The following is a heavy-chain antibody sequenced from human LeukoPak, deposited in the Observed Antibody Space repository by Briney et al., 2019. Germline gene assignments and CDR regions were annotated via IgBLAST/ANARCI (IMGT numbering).Heavy chain of an antibody. Sequence: GGSLRLSCAASGFTFSSHSMNWVRQAPGKRLEWVSYIISSSSTIYYADSVKGRFTISRDNAKNSLYLQMNSLRAEDTAVYYCARDLTKSLAAAGDPFDYWGQGTLVTVSS. J-gene: IGHJ4*02. V-gene: IGHV3-48*04. D-gene: IGHD6-13*01. CDR1: GFTFSSHS. CDR2: IISSSSTI. CDR3: ARDLTKSLAAAGDPFDY.